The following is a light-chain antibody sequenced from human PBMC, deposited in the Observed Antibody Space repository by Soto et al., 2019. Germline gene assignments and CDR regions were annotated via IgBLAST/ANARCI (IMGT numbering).Light chain of an antibody. CDR1: SNDVGIYNY. CDR2: EVT. J-gene: IGLJ7*01. Sequence: QSALTQPASVSGSPGQSITISCTGSSNDVGIYNYVSWYQQHPGKAPRLIIYEVTNRPSGVSDRFSGSKSDNTASLTISGLQAEDEADYYCSSYTVTSTGVFGAGTQLTVL. V-gene: IGLV2-14*01. CDR3: SSYTVTSTGV.